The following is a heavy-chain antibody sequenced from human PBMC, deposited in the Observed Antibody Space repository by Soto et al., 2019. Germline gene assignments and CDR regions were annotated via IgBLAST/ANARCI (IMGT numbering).Heavy chain of an antibody. V-gene: IGHV4-4*07. Sequence: SETLSLTCTVSGASISGFYWSWIRKSAGKGLEWIGRIYTTGTTDYNPSLKSRVMMSVDTSKKQFSLKLRSVTAADTAVYYCVRDGTKTLRDWFDPWGQGISVTVSS. J-gene: IGHJ5*02. CDR1: GASISGFY. CDR3: VRDGTKTLRDWFDP. CDR2: IYTTGTT. D-gene: IGHD1-1*01.